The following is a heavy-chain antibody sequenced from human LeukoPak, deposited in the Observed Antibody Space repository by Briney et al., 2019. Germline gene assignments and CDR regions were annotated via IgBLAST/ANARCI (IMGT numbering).Heavy chain of an antibody. V-gene: IGHV3-30*06. CDR3: ARDRYDSSGFYDAFDI. D-gene: IGHD3-22*01. CDR2: ISYDGSNK. J-gene: IGHJ3*02. CDR1: GFTFSSYG. Sequence: PGRSLRLSCAASGFTFSSYGMHWVRQAPGKGLEWVAVISYDGSNKYYADSVKGRFTISRDNSKNTLYLQMNSLRAEDTAVYYCARDRYDSSGFYDAFDIWGQGTMVTVSS.